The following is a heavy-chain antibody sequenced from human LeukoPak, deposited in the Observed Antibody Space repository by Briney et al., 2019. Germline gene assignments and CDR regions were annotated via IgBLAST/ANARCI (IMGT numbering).Heavy chain of an antibody. CDR2: ISGNGVIT. CDR1: GFTFLSYA. Sequence: TGGSLRLSCAGSGFTFLSYAINWVRQAPGKGLEWVSVISGNGVITEYADSVKGRFTISRDNSQSTVYLQMDSLRAGDTAVYYSARAGHVSSFRVSYGFEYWGQGSLVTVSS. V-gene: IGHV3-23*01. J-gene: IGHJ4*02. D-gene: IGHD3-10*01. CDR3: ARAGHVSSFRVSYGFEY.